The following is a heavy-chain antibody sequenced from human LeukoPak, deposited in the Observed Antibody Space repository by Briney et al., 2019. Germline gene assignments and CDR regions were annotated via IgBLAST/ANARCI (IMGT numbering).Heavy chain of an antibody. CDR1: GGSISNYY. CDR2: IYYSGSA. Sequence: PSETLSLSCTVSGGSISNYYWNWLRQPPGKGLERIGYIYYSGSANYNPSLKSRVTMSLDTSKNQFSLRLTSVTAADTAVYYCARGFDSKSTYFDYWGQGTLVTVSS. J-gene: IGHJ4*02. CDR3: ARGFDSKSTYFDY. D-gene: IGHD5-12*01. V-gene: IGHV4-59*01.